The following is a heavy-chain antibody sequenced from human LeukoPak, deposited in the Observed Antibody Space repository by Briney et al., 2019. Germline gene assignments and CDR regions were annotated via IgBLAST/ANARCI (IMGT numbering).Heavy chain of an antibody. V-gene: IGHV3-9*01. CDR2: ISWNSGSI. CDR1: GFTFDDYA. Sequence: PGRSLRLSCAASGFTFDDYAMHWVRQAPGKGLESVSGISWNSGSIDYAHSVKGRFTISRDTAKNSLYLQMNSLRPEDTALYYCAKGTGRYWTFFDSWGQGTLVTVSS. CDR3: AKGTGRYWTFFDS. J-gene: IGHJ4*02. D-gene: IGHD1-26*01.